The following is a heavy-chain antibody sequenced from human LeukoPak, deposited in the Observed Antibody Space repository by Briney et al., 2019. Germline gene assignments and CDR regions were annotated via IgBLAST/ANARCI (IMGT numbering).Heavy chain of an antibody. Sequence: GESLKISCKGSGYSFTTYWIGWVRQMPGKGLEWMGIIYPGDSDTRYSPSFQGQVTISADKSISTAYLQWSSLRASDTAMYYCARLLGYCDSGNCLGYFDYWGQGTLVTVSS. J-gene: IGHJ4*02. D-gene: IGHD2-15*01. CDR2: IYPGDSDT. CDR3: ARLLGYCDSGNCLGYFDY. V-gene: IGHV5-51*01. CDR1: GYSFTTYW.